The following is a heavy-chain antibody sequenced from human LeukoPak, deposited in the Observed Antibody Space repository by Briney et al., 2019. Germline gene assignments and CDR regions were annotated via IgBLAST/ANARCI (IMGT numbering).Heavy chain of an antibody. CDR2: VYYSGST. CDR1: GGSVCGYY. J-gene: IGHJ4*02. CDR3: ARIHRYCSGGACYVLDN. D-gene: IGHD2-15*01. Sequence: LSETLSLTCVVSGGSVCGYYWGWIRQPPVRGLEWIGYVYYSGSTNYNPSFKSRITISVDTSRNQFSLQLSSVTAADTAVYYCARIHRYCSGGACYVLDNWGQGTLVAVSS. V-gene: IGHV4-59*02.